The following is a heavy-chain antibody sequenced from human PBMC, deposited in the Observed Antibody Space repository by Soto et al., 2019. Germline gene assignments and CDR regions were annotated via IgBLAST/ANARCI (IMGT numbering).Heavy chain of an antibody. CDR1: GYTFTSYD. D-gene: IGHD1-26*01. V-gene: IGHV1-8*01. J-gene: IGHJ4*02. CDR3: ARERTGATMTS. CDR2: MNPNSGST. Sequence: ASVKVSCKASGYTFTSYDINWVRQATGQGLEWMGWMNPNSGSTDYAQRFQGRVTMTRNTSISTAYMELSSLRSEDTAVYYCARERTGATMTSWGQGTLVTVSS.